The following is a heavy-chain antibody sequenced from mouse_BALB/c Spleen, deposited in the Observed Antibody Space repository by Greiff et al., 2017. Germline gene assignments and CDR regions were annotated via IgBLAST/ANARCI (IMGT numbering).Heavy chain of an antibody. CDR2: IWGDGST. Sequence: VQVVESGPGLVAPSQSLSITCTVSGFSLTNSGVHWVRQSPGKGLEWLGVIWGDGSTNYNSAFKSRLSISKDNSKSQVFLKMNSLQTDDTARYYCANYYPPYYAMDYWGQGTSVTVSS. J-gene: IGHJ4*01. V-gene: IGHV2-6-6*01. CDR1: GFSLTNSG. CDR3: ANYYPPYYAMDY. D-gene: IGHD1-1*01.